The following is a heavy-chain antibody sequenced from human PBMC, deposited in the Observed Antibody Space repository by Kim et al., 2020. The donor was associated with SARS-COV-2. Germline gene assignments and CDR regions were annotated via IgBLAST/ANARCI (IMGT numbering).Heavy chain of an antibody. CDR1: GFIFSNYA. CDR2: ISGDATSA. Sequence: GGSLRLSCAASGFIFSNYAMNWVRQAPGKGLEWVSAISGDATSAYYADSVKGRFTISRDNSKNTLYLQMNSLRDEDTAQYFCAKDWASGPRHDSAYNYWG. D-gene: IGHD3-10*01. CDR3: AKDWASGPRHDSAYNY. J-gene: IGHJ4*01. V-gene: IGHV3-23*01.